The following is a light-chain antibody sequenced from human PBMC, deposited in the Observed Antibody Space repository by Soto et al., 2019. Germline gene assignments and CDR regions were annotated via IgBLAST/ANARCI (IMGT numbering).Light chain of an antibody. J-gene: IGKJ1*01. V-gene: IGKV1-5*03. CDR3: QHYNSYSEA. CDR2: KAS. Sequence: DIQVTQSPSTLSASVGDRVTITCRASQPVGDSLAWFQQTPGKAPRLLIYKASTLQGGVPARFSGRGSGTEFTLTISSLQPDDFATYYCQHYNSYSEAFGQGTKVDIK. CDR1: QPVGDS.